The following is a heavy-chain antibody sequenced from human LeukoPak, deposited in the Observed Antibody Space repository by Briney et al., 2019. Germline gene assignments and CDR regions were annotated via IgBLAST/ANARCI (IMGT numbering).Heavy chain of an antibody. CDR3: AKDIAYSGSYSFQH. D-gene: IGHD1-26*01. Sequence: PGGSLRLSCAASGFTFDDYAMHWVRQAPGKGLEWVSGISWNSGSIGYADSVKGRFTISRDNAKNSLYLQMNSLRAEDTALYYCAKDIAYSGSYSFQHWGQGTLVTVSS. CDR1: GFTFDDYA. CDR2: ISWNSGSI. J-gene: IGHJ1*01. V-gene: IGHV3-9*01.